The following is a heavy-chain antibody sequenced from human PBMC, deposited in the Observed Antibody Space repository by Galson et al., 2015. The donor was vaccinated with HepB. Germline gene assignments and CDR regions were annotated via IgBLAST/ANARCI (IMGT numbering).Heavy chain of an antibody. Sequence: SLRLSCAASGFTFSSYEMNWVRQAPGKGLEWVSYIIGSDNTIFYADSVKGRFTISRDNTKNSLYLQMNSLRVEDTAVYYCARGLIVNTAMIAFDYWGQGALVTVSS. CDR2: IIGSDNTI. V-gene: IGHV3-48*03. D-gene: IGHD5-18*01. J-gene: IGHJ4*02. CDR3: ARGLIVNTAMIAFDY. CDR1: GFTFSSYE.